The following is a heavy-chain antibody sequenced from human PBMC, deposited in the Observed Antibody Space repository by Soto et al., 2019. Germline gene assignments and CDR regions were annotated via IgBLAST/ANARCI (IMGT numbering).Heavy chain of an antibody. Sequence: SVKVSCKASGFTFTSSAMQWVRQARGQRLEWIGWIVVGSGNTNYAQKFQERVTITRDMSTSTAYMELSSLKSEDTAVYYCAAGLHYDFWSGYPKYYYMDVWGKGTTVTVSS. CDR1: GFTFTSSA. CDR3: AAGLHYDFWSGYPKYYYMDV. V-gene: IGHV1-58*02. CDR2: IVVGSGNT. J-gene: IGHJ6*03. D-gene: IGHD3-3*01.